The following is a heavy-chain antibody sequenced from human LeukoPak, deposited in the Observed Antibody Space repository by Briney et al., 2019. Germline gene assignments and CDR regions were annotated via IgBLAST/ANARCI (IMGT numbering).Heavy chain of an antibody. CDR3: AKGIIYIDV. Sequence: GGSLRLSSAASGFTFSDYYMSWIRQAPGQGLKWVSYISSSGSTIYYADPVKGRFTISRDNAKNSLYLQMHSLRAEDTAIYYCAKGIIYIDVWGKGTTVTVSS. D-gene: IGHD3-10*01. J-gene: IGHJ6*03. CDR2: ISSSGSTI. V-gene: IGHV3-11*04. CDR1: GFTFSDYY.